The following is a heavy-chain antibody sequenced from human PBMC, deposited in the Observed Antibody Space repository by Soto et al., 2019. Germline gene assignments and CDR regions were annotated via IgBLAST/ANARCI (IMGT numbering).Heavy chain of an antibody. D-gene: IGHD3-10*01. J-gene: IGHJ6*02. Sequence: QVQLVQSGAEVKKPGASVKVSCKASGYTFTSYGISWVRQAPGQGLEWMGWISAYNGNTNYAQKLQGRVTMTTDTSTSTAYMELRSLRSDDTAAYYCARDSPLLWFGELTYYYGMDVWGQGTTVTVSS. CDR2: ISAYNGNT. CDR3: ARDSPLLWFGELTYYYGMDV. CDR1: GYTFTSYG. V-gene: IGHV1-18*01.